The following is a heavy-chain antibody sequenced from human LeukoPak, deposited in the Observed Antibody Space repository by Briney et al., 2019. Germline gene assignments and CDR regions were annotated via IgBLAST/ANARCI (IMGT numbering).Heavy chain of an antibody. D-gene: IGHD1-26*01. CDR3: ARTHQGELHNWLDP. Sequence: SVKVSCKASGYTFTAYYMNWVRQAPGQGLEWMGGIIPIFGTANYAQKFQGRVTITADESTSTAYMELSSLRSEDTAVYYCARTHQGELHNWLDPWGQGTLVTVSS. CDR2: IIPIFGTA. CDR1: GYTFTAYY. V-gene: IGHV1-69*13. J-gene: IGHJ5*02.